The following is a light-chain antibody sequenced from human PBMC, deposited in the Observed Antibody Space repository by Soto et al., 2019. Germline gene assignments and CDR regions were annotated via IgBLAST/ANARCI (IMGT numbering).Light chain of an antibody. Sequence: EIVLTQSPGTLSLSPGERATLSCRASQSFSRSFLAWYQQQPGQAPRLLLYGASSRATGISDRFSGSGSGTDFPLSTASLEPEDFAVYFWQQYATSPISFGQGTRLEIK. CDR2: GAS. CDR1: QSFSRSF. CDR3: QQYATSPIS. J-gene: IGKJ5*01. V-gene: IGKV3-20*01.